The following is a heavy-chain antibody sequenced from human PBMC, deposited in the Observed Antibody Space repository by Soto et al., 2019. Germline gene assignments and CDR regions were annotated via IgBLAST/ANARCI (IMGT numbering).Heavy chain of an antibody. CDR3: AKRLTFDSGSPFDC. V-gene: IGHV3-23*01. D-gene: IGHD3-10*01. Sequence: LRLSCAASGFTLSSYVMSWVRQAPGKGLEWVSAITSSDITYYADSVQGRFTISRDNSRNTLYLQMDSLRAEDTAVYYCAKRLTFDSGSPFDCWGQGTLVTVSS. J-gene: IGHJ4*02. CDR1: GFTLSSYV. CDR2: ITSSDIT.